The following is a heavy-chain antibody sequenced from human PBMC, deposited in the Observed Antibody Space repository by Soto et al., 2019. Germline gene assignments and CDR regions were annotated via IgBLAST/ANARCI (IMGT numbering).Heavy chain of an antibody. CDR2: IIPIFGTA. D-gene: IGHD1-26*01. Sequence: ASVKVSCKASGGTFSSYAISWVRQAPGQGLEWMGGIIPIFGTANYAQKFQGRVTITADKSTSTAYMELSSLRSEDTAVYYCARDRSIGIVGATSFDYWGQGTLVTVSS. V-gene: IGHV1-69*06. J-gene: IGHJ4*02. CDR3: ARDRSIGIVGATSFDY. CDR1: GGTFSSYA.